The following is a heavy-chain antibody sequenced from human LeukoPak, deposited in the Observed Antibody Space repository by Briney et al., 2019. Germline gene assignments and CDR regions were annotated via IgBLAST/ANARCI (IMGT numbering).Heavy chain of an antibody. V-gene: IGHV3-7*01. CDR2: IKQDGSEK. CDR1: GFTFSSYW. D-gene: IGHD3-22*01. CDR3: ATQADSSGYYYYYYMDV. Sequence: GGSLRLSCAASGFTFSSYWMSWVRQAPGKGLEWVANIKQDGSEKYYVDSVKGRFTISRDNAKNSLYLQMNSLRAEDTAVYYCATQADSSGYYYYYYMDVWGKGTTVTVSS. J-gene: IGHJ6*03.